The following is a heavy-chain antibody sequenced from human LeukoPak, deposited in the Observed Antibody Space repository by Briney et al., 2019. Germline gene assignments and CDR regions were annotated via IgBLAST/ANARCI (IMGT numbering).Heavy chain of an antibody. CDR1: GGSFSGYY. CDR2: IDHSGST. V-gene: IGHV4-34*01. J-gene: IGHJ6*02. D-gene: IGHD6-13*01. CDR3: AKDSTLAAAGFPGPYYYYGMDV. Sequence: SETLSLTCAVYGGSFSGYYWSWIRQPPGKGLEWIGEIDHSGSTNYNPSLKSRVTISVDTSKNQFSLKLSSVTAADTAVYYCAKDSTLAAAGFPGPYYYYGMDVWGQGTTVTVSS.